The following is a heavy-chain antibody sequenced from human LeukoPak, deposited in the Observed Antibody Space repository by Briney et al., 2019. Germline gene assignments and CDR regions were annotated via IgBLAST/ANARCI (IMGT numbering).Heavy chain of an antibody. CDR1: EFTFSSYE. J-gene: IGHJ4*02. CDR2: ISSSGSTI. CDR3: ARGRVSSPGSDPFDY. D-gene: IGHD1-26*01. Sequence: TGGSLRLSCAASEFTFSSYEMNWVRQAPGKGLEWVSYISSSGSTIYYADSVKGRFTISRDNAKNSLYLQMNSLRAEDTAVYYCARGRVSSPGSDPFDYWGQGTLVTVSS. V-gene: IGHV3-48*03.